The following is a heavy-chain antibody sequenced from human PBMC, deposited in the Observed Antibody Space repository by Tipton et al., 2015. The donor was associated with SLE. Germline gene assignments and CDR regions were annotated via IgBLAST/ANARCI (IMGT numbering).Heavy chain of an antibody. CDR2: IYYSGST. V-gene: IGHV4-39*07. J-gene: IGHJ3*02. CDR3: AREIVGATGAFDI. CDR1: GGSISSSSYY. Sequence: TLSLTCTVSGGSISSSSYYWGWIRQPPGKGLEWIGSIYYSGSTYYNPSLKSRVTISVDTSKNQFSLKLSSVTAADTAMYYCAREIVGATGAFDIWGHGTMVTVSS. D-gene: IGHD1-26*01.